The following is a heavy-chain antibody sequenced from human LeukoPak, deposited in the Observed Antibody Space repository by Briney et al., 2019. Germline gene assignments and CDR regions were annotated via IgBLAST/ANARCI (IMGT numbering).Heavy chain of an antibody. CDR3: AGVGATGAFDY. D-gene: IGHD1-26*01. V-gene: IGHV3-30*02. J-gene: IGHJ4*02. CDR2: IRYDGCNK. CDR1: GFTFSSNA. Sequence: GGSLRLSCAASGFTFSSNAMSWVRQAPGKGLEWVAFIRYDGCNKYYADSVKGRFTISRDNSKNTLYLQMNSLRAEDTAVYYCAGVGATGAFDYWGQGTLVTVSS.